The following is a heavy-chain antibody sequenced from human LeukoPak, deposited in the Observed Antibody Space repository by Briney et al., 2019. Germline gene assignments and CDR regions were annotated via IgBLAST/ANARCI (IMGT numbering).Heavy chain of an antibody. CDR1: GGSFSGYY. CDR2: INRSGST. J-gene: IGHJ4*02. CDR3: ARGSDLYYYDSSGQYDY. D-gene: IGHD3-22*01. V-gene: IGHV4-34*01. Sequence: SETLSLTCAVYGGSFSGYYWSWIRQPPGKGLEWIGEINRSGSTNYNPSLKSRVTISVDTSKNQFSLKLSSVTAADTAVYYCARGSDLYYYDSSGQYDYWGQGTLVTVSS.